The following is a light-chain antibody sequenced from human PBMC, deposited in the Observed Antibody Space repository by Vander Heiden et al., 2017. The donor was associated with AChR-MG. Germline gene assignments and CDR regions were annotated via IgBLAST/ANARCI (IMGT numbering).Light chain of an antibody. V-gene: IGLV2-14*03. CDR2: DVS. Sequence: QSALTQPASVSGSPGQSSTISCPGTSSDVGGYNYVSWYQQHPGKAPKLMIYDVSNRPSGVSNRVSGSKSGNTASLTIAGLQAEDEADYYCSSYTSSSTNWVFGGGTKLTVL. CDR3: SSYTSSSTNWV. J-gene: IGLJ3*02. CDR1: SSDVGGYNY.